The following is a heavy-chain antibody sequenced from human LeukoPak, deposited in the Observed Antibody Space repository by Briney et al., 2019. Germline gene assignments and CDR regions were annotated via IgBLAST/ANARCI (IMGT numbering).Heavy chain of an antibody. Sequence: SETLSLTCAVYGGSFSGYYWSWIRQPPGKGLEWIGEINHSGSTNYNPSLKSRVTISVDTSKNQFSLKLSSVTAADTAVYYCARGQGYGDYEDYWGQGTLVTASS. CDR2: INHSGST. CDR1: GGSFSGYY. V-gene: IGHV4-34*01. J-gene: IGHJ4*02. D-gene: IGHD4-17*01. CDR3: ARGQGYGDYEDY.